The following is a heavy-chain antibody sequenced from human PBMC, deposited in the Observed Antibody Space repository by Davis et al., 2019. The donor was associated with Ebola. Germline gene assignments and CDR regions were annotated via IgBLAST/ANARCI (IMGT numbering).Heavy chain of an antibody. CDR3: ARERGWLQLGVDY. Sequence: GESLKISCAASGFTFSTYSMNWVRQAPGKGLEWVSYISSSSGTIHYADSVKGRFTISRDNAKNSLYLQLNSLRDKDTAVYYCARERGWLQLGVDYWGQGTLVSVSS. CDR1: GFTFSTYS. J-gene: IGHJ4*02. D-gene: IGHD5-24*01. V-gene: IGHV3-48*02. CDR2: ISSSSGTI.